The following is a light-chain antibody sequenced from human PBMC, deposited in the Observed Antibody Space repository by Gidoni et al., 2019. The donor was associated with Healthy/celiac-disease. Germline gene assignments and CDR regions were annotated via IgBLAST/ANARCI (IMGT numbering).Light chain of an antibody. CDR3: QQRSNWPPLFT. CDR1: QSVSSY. J-gene: IGKJ3*01. Sequence: EIVLTQSPATLSLSPGERATLSCRASQSVSSYLAWYQQKPTQAPRLLIYDASHRATGIPARFSGSGSGTDFTLTIISLAPEDFAVYYCQQRSNWPPLFTFGPGTKVDIK. CDR2: DAS. V-gene: IGKV3-11*01.